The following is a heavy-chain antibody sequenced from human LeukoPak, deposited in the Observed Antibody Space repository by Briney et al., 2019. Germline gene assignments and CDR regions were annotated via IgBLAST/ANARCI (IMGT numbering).Heavy chain of an antibody. CDR3: ARSIRFGELFY. CDR2: IIPIFGTA. D-gene: IGHD3-10*01. V-gene: IGHV1-69*05. CDR1: GYSFTGYD. Sequence: GASVKVSCKASGYSFTGYDMHWVRQAPGQGLEWLGGIIPIFGTANYAQKFQGRVTITTDESTSTAYMELSSLRSEDTAVYYCARSIRFGELFYWGQGTLVTVSS. J-gene: IGHJ4*02.